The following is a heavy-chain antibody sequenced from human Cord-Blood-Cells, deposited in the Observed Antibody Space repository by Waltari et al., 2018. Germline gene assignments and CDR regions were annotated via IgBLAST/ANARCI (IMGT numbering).Heavy chain of an antibody. J-gene: IGHJ4*02. V-gene: IGHV4-59*08. D-gene: IGHD3-10*01. CDR3: AGWFRELFDY. CDR2: IYYSGST. CDR1: GGAISSYY. Sequence: QVQLQGSGPGLVKPSEPLSLTCTVSGGAISSYYWSWIRQPPGKGLEWIGYIYYSGSTNYNPSLKSRVTISVDTSKNQFSLKLSSVTAADTAVYYCAGWFRELFDYWGQGTLVTVSS.